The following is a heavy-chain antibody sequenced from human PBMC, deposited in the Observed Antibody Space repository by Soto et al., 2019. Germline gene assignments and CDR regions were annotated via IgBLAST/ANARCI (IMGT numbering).Heavy chain of an antibody. D-gene: IGHD1-26*01. J-gene: IGHJ4*02. Sequence: QVQLVQSGAEVKKRGASVKVSCKASGYTFTSYGISWVRQAPGQGLEWMGWISANNGNTNNPQKLQGRVTITTDTSTSTAYREPRSLRSDATAVYYAERDRGRYALDYWGQGTLVTVSS. CDR1: GYTFTSYG. CDR3: ERDRGRYALDY. V-gene: IGHV1-18*01. CDR2: ISANNGNT.